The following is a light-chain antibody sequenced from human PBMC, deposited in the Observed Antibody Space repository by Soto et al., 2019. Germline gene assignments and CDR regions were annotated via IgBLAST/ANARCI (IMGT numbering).Light chain of an antibody. CDR2: EVN. CDR1: SSDVGGYNF. Sequence: QSVLTQPASVSGSPGQSITISCTGTSSDVGGYNFVSWYQQHPGKAPKLMIYEVNNRPSGVSNRCSGSKSGNTASLTISGLQAEDEADYYCSSWTSSTTQVLGGGTKVTVL. J-gene: IGLJ3*02. V-gene: IGLV2-14*01. CDR3: SSWTSSTTQV.